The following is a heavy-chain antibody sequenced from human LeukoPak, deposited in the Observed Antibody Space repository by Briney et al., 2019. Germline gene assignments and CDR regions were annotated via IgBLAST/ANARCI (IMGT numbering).Heavy chain of an antibody. CDR3: ARHQDIVLMVYATNQPFDY. D-gene: IGHD2-8*01. Sequence: PSETLSLTCTVSGGSTSSSSYYWGWIRQPPGKGLEWIGSIYYSGSTYYNPSLKSRVTISVDTSKNQFSLKLSSVTAADTAVYYCARHQDIVLMVYATNQPFDYWGQGTLVTVSS. CDR2: IYYSGST. J-gene: IGHJ4*02. CDR1: GGSTSSSSYY. V-gene: IGHV4-39*01.